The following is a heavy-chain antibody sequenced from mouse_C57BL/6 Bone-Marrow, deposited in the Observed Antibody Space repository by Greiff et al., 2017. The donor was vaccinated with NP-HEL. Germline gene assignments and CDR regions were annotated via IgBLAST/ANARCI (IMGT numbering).Heavy chain of an antibody. CDR1: GYTFTSYW. Sequence: VQLQQSGAELVKPGASVKLSCKASGYTFTSYWMHWVKQRPGQGLEWIGMIHPNSGSTNYNEKFKSKATLTVDKSSSTAYMQLSSLTSEDSAVYYCARCYYGNYVWYFDYWGQGTTLTVSS. J-gene: IGHJ2*01. CDR3: ARCYYGNYVWYFDY. CDR2: IHPNSGST. D-gene: IGHD2-1*01. V-gene: IGHV1-64*01.